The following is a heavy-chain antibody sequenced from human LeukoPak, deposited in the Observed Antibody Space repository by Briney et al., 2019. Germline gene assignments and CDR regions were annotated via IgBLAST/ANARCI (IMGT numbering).Heavy chain of an antibody. V-gene: IGHV6-1*01. CDR3: AREKASCFDY. CDR1: GDSVSSNSAA. CDR2: TYYRSKWYY. Sequence: SQTLSLTCTISGDSVSSNSAAWNWIRQSPSRGLEWLGRTYYRSKWYYDVAVYVKSRISINPDTSKNQFSLQLNSVTPEDTSVYYCAREKASCFDYWGQGTLVTVSS. J-gene: IGHJ4*02.